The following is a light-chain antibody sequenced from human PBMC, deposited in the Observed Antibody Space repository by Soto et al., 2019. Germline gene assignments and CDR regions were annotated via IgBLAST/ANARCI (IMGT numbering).Light chain of an antibody. Sequence: ETVLTQSPATLSLSPGERATLSCRASQSVSSYLAWYQQKPGQAPRLLIYDASNRATGIPARFSGSGSGTDVTLTISSLEPADFAVYYCQQRSNWPLTFGGGTKVEIK. J-gene: IGKJ4*01. V-gene: IGKV3-11*01. CDR2: DAS. CDR3: QQRSNWPLT. CDR1: QSVSSY.